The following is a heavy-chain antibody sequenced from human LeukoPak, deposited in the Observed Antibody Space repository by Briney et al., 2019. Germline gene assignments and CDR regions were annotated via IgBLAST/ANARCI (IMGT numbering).Heavy chain of an antibody. Sequence: GESLKISCKASGYTFTRNWIGWVRQLPGRGLEWMGIISPGDSHPRYSPSFQGQVTVSADKSKSTAYLEWNSLKASDTAIYDCVRQRYYGSGSQLVIDLWGQGTLVTVSS. CDR3: VRQRYYGSGSQLVIDL. CDR2: ISPGDSHP. CDR1: GYTFTRNW. V-gene: IGHV5-51*01. J-gene: IGHJ5*02. D-gene: IGHD3-10*01.